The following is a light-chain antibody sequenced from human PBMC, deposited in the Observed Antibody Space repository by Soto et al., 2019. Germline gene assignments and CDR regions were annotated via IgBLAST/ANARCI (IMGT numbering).Light chain of an antibody. Sequence: SYELTQPLSVSVPLGQTASITCGGNNIGTRNVHWYQQKPGQAPVLVVYRDSNRPSGIPERFSGSNSGNTATLTISRGQAGDEADYYCHVWDSSTAVFGGGTKLTVL. CDR2: RDS. CDR3: HVWDSSTAV. CDR1: NIGTRN. J-gene: IGLJ3*02. V-gene: IGLV3-9*01.